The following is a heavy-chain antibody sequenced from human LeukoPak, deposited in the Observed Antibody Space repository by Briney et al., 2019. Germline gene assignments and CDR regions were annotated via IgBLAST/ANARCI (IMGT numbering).Heavy chain of an antibody. CDR3: ARRSEYSGSPVDY. V-gene: IGHV1-2*02. CDR2: INPNSGAT. D-gene: IGHD6-6*01. CDR1: GYTFTGFY. Sequence: ASVKVSCKASGYTFTGFYMHWVRQAPGQGLEWMGWINPNSGATNYAQNFQGRVTMTRDTSISTAYMEMSRLRSDDTAVYYCARRSEYSGSPVDYWGQGTLVTVSS. J-gene: IGHJ4*02.